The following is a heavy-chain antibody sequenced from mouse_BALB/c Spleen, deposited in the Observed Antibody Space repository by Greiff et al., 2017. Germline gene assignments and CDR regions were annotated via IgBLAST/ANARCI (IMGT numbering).Heavy chain of an antibody. D-gene: IGHD2-14*01. J-gene: IGHJ4*01. CDR1: GFTFSSYT. CDR2: ISSGGSYT. Sequence: DVHLVESGGGLVKPGGSLKLSCAASGFTFSSYTMSWVRQTPEKRLEWVATISSGGSYTYYPDSVKGRFTISRDNAKNTLYLQMSSLKSEDTAMYYCTRDRDRYDYAMDYWGQGTSVTVSS. V-gene: IGHV5-6-4*01. CDR3: TRDRDRYDYAMDY.